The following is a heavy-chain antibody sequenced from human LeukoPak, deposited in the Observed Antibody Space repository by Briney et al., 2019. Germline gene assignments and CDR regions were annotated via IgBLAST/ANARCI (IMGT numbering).Heavy chain of an antibody. CDR2: IKQDGGEK. CDR3: AGRGDGNLYSFAH. V-gene: IGHV3-7*04. Sequence: GGSLRLSCEVSGLTYSSFWTRFARQAPGKGLEWVANIKQDGGEKYYVDSVKGRFTISIDNAKNSLYLQMNSLRPEDTAVYYCAGRGDGNLYSFAHWGQGSLVTVSS. D-gene: IGHD5-24*01. J-gene: IGHJ4*02. CDR1: GLTYSSFW.